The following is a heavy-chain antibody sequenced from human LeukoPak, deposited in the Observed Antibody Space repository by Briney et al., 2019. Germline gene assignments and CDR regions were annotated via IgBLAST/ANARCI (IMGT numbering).Heavy chain of an antibody. V-gene: IGHV3-7*01. J-gene: IGHJ5*02. CDR1: GFTFSSYW. Sequence: GGSLRLSCAASGFTFSSYWMSWVRQAPGKGLEWVANIKQDGSEKYYVDSVKGRFTISRDNAKNSLYLQMNSLRAEDTAVYYCARDLGDCSGGSCYVPGNWFDPWGQGTLVTVSS. CDR2: IKQDGSEK. D-gene: IGHD2-15*01. CDR3: ARDLGDCSGGSCYVPGNWFDP.